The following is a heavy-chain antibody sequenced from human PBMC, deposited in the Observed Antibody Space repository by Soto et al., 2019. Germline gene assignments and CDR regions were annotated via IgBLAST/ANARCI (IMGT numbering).Heavy chain of an antibody. CDR2: IIPIFGTA. Sequence: GASVKVSCKASGGTFSSYAISWVRQAPGQGLEWMGGIIPIFGTANYAQKFQGRVTITADESTSTAYMELSSLRSDDTAVYYCAREGRQVITTDYYYGMDVWGQGTTVTVSS. CDR3: AREGRQVITTDYYYGMDV. V-gene: IGHV1-69*13. D-gene: IGHD3-22*01. J-gene: IGHJ6*02. CDR1: GGTFSSYA.